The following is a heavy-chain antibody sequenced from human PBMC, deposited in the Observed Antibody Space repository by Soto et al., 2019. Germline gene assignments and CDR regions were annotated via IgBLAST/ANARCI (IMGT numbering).Heavy chain of an antibody. CDR1: GYTFTSYV. CDR3: ERAGGIHHSPYYYYGMDV. V-gene: IGHV1-18*04. D-gene: IGHD5-18*01. J-gene: IGHJ6*02. Sequence: QVQLVQSGAEVKKPGASVKVSCKASGYTFTSYVISWVRQAPGQGVEWMGWISAYNGNTNYAQKLQGRVTMTTDTSTSTAYMELRSLRSDDTAVYYCERAGGIHHSPYYYYGMDVWGQGTTVTVSS. CDR2: ISAYNGNT.